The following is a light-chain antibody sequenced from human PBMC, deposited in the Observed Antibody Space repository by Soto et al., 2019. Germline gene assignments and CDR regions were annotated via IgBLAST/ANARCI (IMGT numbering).Light chain of an antibody. CDR1: QTVSSS. J-gene: IGKJ4*01. CDR3: QQHINWPLT. Sequence: EIVLTQSPATLSLSPGERATLSCRASQTVSSSLAWYQHKPGQAPRLLIYEASNRATGIPARFNGSGSGADFTLTISSLEPEDFALYYCQQHINWPLTFGGGTKVDIK. V-gene: IGKV3-11*01. CDR2: EAS.